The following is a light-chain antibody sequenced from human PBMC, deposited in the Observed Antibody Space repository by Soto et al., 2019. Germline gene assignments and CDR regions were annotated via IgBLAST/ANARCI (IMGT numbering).Light chain of an antibody. CDR2: GAA. Sequence: IVLTQSPGTLSLSPGERATLSCRASQSVSGRYFAWYQQKHGQAPRLLIFGAASRATGIPDRFSGSGSGTDFTLTISRLEPEDFAVYYCQQYSTSPYTFGQGTNREIK. CDR1: QSVSGRY. CDR3: QQYSTSPYT. V-gene: IGKV3-20*01. J-gene: IGKJ2*01.